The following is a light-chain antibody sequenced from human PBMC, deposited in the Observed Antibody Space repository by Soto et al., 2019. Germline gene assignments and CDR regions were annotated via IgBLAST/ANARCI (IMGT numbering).Light chain of an antibody. CDR3: QSYDSSLSGYV. V-gene: IGLV1-40*01. Sequence: QYVLTQPPSVSEAPGQRVTISCTGSSSNIGAGYEAHWYQQVPGTAPKLLIYENNNRPSAVPDRFSGSNSGTSASLPITGLQAEDEAEYYCQSYDSSLSGYVFGTGTKLTVL. CDR2: ENN. CDR1: SSNIGAGYE. J-gene: IGLJ1*01.